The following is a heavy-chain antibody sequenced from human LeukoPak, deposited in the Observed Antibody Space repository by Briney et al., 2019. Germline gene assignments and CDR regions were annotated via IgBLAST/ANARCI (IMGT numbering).Heavy chain of an antibody. V-gene: IGHV4-34*01. D-gene: IGHD6-6*01. Sequence: PSETLSLTCAVYGGSFSGYYWTWIRQPPGKGLEWIGEINHSGGTNHNPSLKSRVTISVDTTKNQFSLKLSSVTAADTAVYYCASLARGGNWFDPWGQGTLVTVSS. J-gene: IGHJ5*02. CDR3: ASLARGGNWFDP. CDR1: GGSFSGYY. CDR2: INHSGGT.